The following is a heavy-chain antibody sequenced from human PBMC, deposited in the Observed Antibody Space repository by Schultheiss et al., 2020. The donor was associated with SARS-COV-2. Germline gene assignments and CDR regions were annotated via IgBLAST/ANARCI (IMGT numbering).Heavy chain of an antibody. CDR2: INHSGST. CDR1: GGSISSGGYY. D-gene: IGHD2-21*01. Sequence: SETLSLTCTVSGGSISSGGYYWSWIRQHPGKGLEWIGEINHSGSTNYNPSLKSRVTISVDTSKNQFSLKLSSVTAADTAVYYCARQGLGYSFDYWGQGTLVTVSS. CDR3: ARQGLGYSFDY. V-gene: IGHV4-61*08. J-gene: IGHJ4*02.